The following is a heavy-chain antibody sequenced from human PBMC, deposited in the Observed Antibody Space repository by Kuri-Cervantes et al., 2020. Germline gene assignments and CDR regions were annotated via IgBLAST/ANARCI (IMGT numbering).Heavy chain of an antibody. Sequence: VSCKASGYTFTGYYMHWVRQAPGQGLEWMGWISAYNGNTNYAQKLQGRVTMTTDTSTSTAYMELRSLRSDDTAVYYCASGIKQGYYYYGMDVWGQGTTVTVSS. CDR3: ASGIKQGYYYYGMDV. J-gene: IGHJ6*02. V-gene: IGHV1-18*04. CDR2: ISAYNGNT. D-gene: IGHD2-21*01. CDR1: GYTFTGYY.